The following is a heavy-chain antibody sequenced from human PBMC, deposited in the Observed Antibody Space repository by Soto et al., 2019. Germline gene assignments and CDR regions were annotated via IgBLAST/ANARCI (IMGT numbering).Heavy chain of an antibody. D-gene: IGHD3-22*01. J-gene: IGHJ4*02. CDR2: IYYSGST. Sequence: SETLSLTCTVSGGSISSYYWSRIRQPPGKGLEWIGYIYYSGSTNYNPSLKSRVTISVDTSKNQFSLKLSSVTAADTAIYYCAKAISDYYAPPDNWGQGTQVTVSS. V-gene: IGHV4-59*01. CDR1: GGSISSYY. CDR3: AKAISDYYAPPDN.